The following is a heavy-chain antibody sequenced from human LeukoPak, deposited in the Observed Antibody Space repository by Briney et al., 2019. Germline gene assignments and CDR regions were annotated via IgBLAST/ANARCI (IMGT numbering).Heavy chain of an antibody. J-gene: IGHJ5*02. CDR3: ARGGGGATTYVWFDP. Sequence: ASVKVSRKASGYTFTNYYIHWVRQAPGQGLECMGIINPSGGSTSYARKFQGRVTMTRDMSTSTVYMELSSLRSEDTAVYYCARGGGGATTYVWFDPWGQGTLVTVSS. D-gene: IGHD1-26*01. CDR1: GYTFTNYY. CDR2: INPSGGST. V-gene: IGHV1-46*01.